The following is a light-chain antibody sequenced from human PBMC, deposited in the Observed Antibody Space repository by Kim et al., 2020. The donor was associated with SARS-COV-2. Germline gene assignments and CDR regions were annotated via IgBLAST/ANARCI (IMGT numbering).Light chain of an antibody. CDR1: TYNVGAGR. CDR2: MND. J-gene: IGLJ3*02. CDR3: SAWDSSLSAWV. Sequence: TARPTCPRNTYNVGAGRAAWLQQHHGHPPKLLSYMNDIRPSGISEILSASRSGNTASLAITGLQPEDEADYYCSAWDSSLSAWVFGGGTQLTVL. V-gene: IGLV10-54*01.